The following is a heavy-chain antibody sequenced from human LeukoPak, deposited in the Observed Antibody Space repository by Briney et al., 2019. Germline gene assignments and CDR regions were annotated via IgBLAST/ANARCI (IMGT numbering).Heavy chain of an antibody. V-gene: IGHV3-48*03. CDR3: ARDSHKFDSSGYYPDAFDI. D-gene: IGHD3-22*01. Sequence: PGGSLRLSCAASGLTFSSYEMNWVRQAPGKGLEWVSYISSSGSSIYYADSVKGRFTISRDNAKKSLYLQMHSLRAEDTVVYYCARDSHKFDSSGYYPDAFDIWAKGQWSPSLQ. CDR1: GLTFSSYE. J-gene: IGHJ3*02. CDR2: ISSSGSSI.